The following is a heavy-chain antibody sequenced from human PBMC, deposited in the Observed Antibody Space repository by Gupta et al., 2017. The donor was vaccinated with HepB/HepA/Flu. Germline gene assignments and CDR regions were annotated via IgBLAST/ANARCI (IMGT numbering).Heavy chain of an antibody. CDR2: IDGDGTTT. V-gene: IGHV3-74*03. J-gene: IGHJ3*01. CDR3: VSFACGGDCPD. CDR1: GFTFRSSL. D-gene: IGHD2-21*02. Sequence: EVHLVESGGGLVQPGGSLRLSCAVSGFTFRSSLMHWVRQAPGKGLVWVSRIDGDGTTTTYADSVKGRFTISRDNAKNTLYLKMTSLRVEDTAVYYCVSFACGGDCPDWGQGTMVTVSS.